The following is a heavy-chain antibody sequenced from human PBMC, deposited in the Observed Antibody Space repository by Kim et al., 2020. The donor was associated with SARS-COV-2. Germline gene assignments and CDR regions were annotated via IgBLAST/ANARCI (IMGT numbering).Heavy chain of an antibody. D-gene: IGHD5-18*01. CDR1: GFTFSSYA. V-gene: IGHV3-33*01. CDR2: IWYDGINK. J-gene: IGHJ6*02. Sequence: GGSLRLSCAASGFTFSSYAMHWVRQAPGKGLEWVAVIWYDGINKYYADSVKGRFTISRDNSKNTLYLQMNSLRAEDTAVYYCARDQYIQLWLRSHGMDVWGQGTTVTVSS. CDR3: ARDQYIQLWLRSHGMDV.